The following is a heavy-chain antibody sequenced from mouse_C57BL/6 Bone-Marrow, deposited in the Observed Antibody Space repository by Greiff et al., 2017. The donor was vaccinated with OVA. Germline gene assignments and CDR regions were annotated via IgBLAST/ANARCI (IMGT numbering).Heavy chain of an antibody. J-gene: IGHJ4*01. CDR2: ISSGGSYT. CDR1: GFTFSSYG. D-gene: IGHD3-2*02. CDR3: ARDSSDAMDY. V-gene: IGHV5-6*02. Sequence: EVMLVESGGDLVKPGGSLKLSCAASGFTFSSYGMSWVRQTPDKRLEWVATISSGGSYTYYPDSVKGRFTISRDNAKNTLYLQMSSLKSEDTAMYYCARDSSDAMDYWGQGTSVTVSS.